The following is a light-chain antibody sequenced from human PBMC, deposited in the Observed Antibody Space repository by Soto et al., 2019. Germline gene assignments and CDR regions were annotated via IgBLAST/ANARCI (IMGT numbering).Light chain of an antibody. CDR3: CSYAGSYTHYV. Sequence: QSALTQPRSVSGSPGQSVTISCTGTSSDVGGYNYVSWYQQHPGKAPKLMIYDVSKRPSGVPDRVSGSKSGNKASLTISGRHAEDEADYYCCSYAGSYTHYVVGTGTKLTVL. J-gene: IGLJ1*01. V-gene: IGLV2-11*01. CDR1: SSDVGGYNY. CDR2: DVS.